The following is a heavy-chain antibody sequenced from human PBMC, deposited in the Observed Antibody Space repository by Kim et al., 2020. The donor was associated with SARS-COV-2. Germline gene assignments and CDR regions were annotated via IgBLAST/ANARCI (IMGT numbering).Heavy chain of an antibody. Sequence: GGSLRLSCAASGFTFSSYAMHWVRQAPGKGLEWVAVISYDGSNKYYADSVKGRFTISRDNSKNTLYLQMNSLRAEDTAVYYCARDEATVWEYYFDYWGQGTLVTVSS. D-gene: IGHD3-16*01. CDR2: ISYDGSNK. J-gene: IGHJ4*02. V-gene: IGHV3-30*04. CDR3: ARDEATVWEYYFDY. CDR1: GFTFSSYA.